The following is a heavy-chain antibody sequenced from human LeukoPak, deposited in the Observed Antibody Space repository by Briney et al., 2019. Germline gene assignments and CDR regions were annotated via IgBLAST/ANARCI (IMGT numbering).Heavy chain of an antibody. J-gene: IGHJ6*03. CDR1: GGSISSYY. D-gene: IGHD1-1*01. CDR3: ARLERDNYYYYMDV. CDR2: IYYSGST. V-gene: IGHV4-59*08. Sequence: SETLSLTCTVSGGSISSYYWSWIRQPPGKGLEGIGYIYYSGSTNYNPSLKSRVTISVDTSKNQFSLKLSSVTAADTAVYYCARLERDNYYYYMDVWGKGTTVTVSS.